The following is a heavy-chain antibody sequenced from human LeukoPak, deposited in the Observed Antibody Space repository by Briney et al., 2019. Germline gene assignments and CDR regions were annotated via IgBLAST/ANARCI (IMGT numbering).Heavy chain of an antibody. CDR2: INWNGGST. V-gene: IGHV3-20*04. J-gene: IGHJ4*02. Sequence: GGSLRLSCAASGFTFHDYGMSWVRQAPGKGLEWVSGINWNGGSTVYADSVKGRFTISRDNAKNSLYLQMNSLRAEDTAVYYCAKASTYYYDSSGYYYHLYYFDYWGQGTLVTVSS. CDR1: GFTFHDYG. D-gene: IGHD3-22*01. CDR3: AKASTYYYDSSGYYYHLYYFDY.